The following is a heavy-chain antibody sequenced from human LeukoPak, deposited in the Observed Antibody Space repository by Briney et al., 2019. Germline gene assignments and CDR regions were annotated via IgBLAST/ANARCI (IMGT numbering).Heavy chain of an antibody. CDR2: IYHSGST. Sequence: SETLSLTCAVSGYSISSCYYWGWIRQPPGKGLEWIGSIYHSGSTYYYPSLKSRVTISVDTSKNQFSLKLSSVTAADTAVYYCASGLWFGEKGFDPWGQGTLVTVSS. V-gene: IGHV4-38-2*01. CDR3: ASGLWFGEKGFDP. J-gene: IGHJ5*02. D-gene: IGHD3-10*01. CDR1: GYSISSCYY.